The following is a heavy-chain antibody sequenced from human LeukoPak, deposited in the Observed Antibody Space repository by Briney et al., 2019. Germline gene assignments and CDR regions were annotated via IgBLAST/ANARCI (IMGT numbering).Heavy chain of an antibody. J-gene: IGHJ4*02. CDR3: AREEVIAAAGPTLDY. CDR2: INPNSGGT. D-gene: IGHD6-13*01. CDR1: GYTFTDYY. V-gene: IGHV1-2*02. Sequence: GASVKVSCKASGYTFTDYYTHWVRQAPGQGLEWMGWINPNSGGTNYAQKFQGRVTMTRDTSISTAYMELSRLRSDDTAVFYCAREEVIAAAGPTLDYWGQGALVTVSS.